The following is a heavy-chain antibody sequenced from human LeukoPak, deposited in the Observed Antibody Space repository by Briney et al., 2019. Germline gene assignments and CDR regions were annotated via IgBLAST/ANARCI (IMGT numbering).Heavy chain of an antibody. CDR1: GGSVSSGSYY. D-gene: IGHD3-22*01. Sequence: PSETLSLTCTVSGGSVSSGSYYWNWIRQPPGKGLEWIGYISYTGSTNYNPSLKSRVTISVETSKKQISLKLSSVTAADTAVYYCARAWDGSGYRGAFHIWGQGTMVTVSS. V-gene: IGHV4-61*01. CDR2: ISYTGST. J-gene: IGHJ3*02. CDR3: ARAWDGSGYRGAFHI.